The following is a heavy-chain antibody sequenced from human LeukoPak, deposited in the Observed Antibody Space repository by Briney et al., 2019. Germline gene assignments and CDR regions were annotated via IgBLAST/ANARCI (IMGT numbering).Heavy chain of an antibody. CDR1: GFIFNNYG. CDR2: ISGSGDST. Sequence: PGGSLRLSCVASGFIFNNYGMNWVRQAPGEGLEWVSAISGSGDSTYYADSVMGRFTISRDNAKKSLYLQMNSLKAEDTAVYYCAREPTYSSSWYTTCDYWGPGALVTVSS. CDR3: AREPTYSSSWYTTCDY. D-gene: IGHD6-13*01. V-gene: IGHV3-23*01. J-gene: IGHJ4*02.